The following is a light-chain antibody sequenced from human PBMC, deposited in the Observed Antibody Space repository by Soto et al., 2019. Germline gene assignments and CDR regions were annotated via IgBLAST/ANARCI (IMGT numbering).Light chain of an antibody. V-gene: IGKV3-15*01. CDR1: QSVISN. Sequence: EMVMTQSPVTLSVSPGESATLSCRASQSVISNLAWYQQKPGQAPRLLIYGASTSATGIPDRFSGSGSGTQFTITISGLQSGDFVVYYCQQYNRWPFTFGPGTKVDIK. CDR2: GAS. CDR3: QQYNRWPFT. J-gene: IGKJ3*01.